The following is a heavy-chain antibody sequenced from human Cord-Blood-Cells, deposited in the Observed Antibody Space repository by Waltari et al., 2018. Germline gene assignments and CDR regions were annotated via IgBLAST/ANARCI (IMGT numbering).Heavy chain of an antibody. CDR1: GYNFTSYD. D-gene: IGHD6-13*01. J-gene: IGHJ5*02. CDR2: MNPNSGNT. Sequence: QVQLVQSGAEVKKPGGSVKVSCKETGYNFTSYDINWVRKATGQGLEWMGWMNPNSGNTGYAQKFQGRVTMTRNTSISTAYMELSSLRSEDTAVYYCARALRGGYSSSWNWFDPWGQGTLVTVSS. V-gene: IGHV1-8*01. CDR3: ARALRGGYSSSWNWFDP.